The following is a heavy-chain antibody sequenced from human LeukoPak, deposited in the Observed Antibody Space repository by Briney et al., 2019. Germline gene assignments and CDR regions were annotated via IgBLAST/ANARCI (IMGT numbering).Heavy chain of an antibody. CDR3: ARVRYGDNPTTFDH. CDR1: GYTFTLCY. V-gene: IGHV1-2*06. Sequence: GSVKVSCKASGYTFTLCYIHWVRQAPGQGLDGMGLINPNSGCADYAQKFQGRVTMTSETSISTAYMEMSSLRFEDTAVYYCARVRYGDNPTTFDHWGQGSLVIVSS. J-gene: IGHJ4*02. D-gene: IGHD4-17*01. CDR2: INPNSGCA.